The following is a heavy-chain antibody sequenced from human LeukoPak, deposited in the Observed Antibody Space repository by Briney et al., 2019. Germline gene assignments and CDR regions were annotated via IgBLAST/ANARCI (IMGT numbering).Heavy chain of an antibody. CDR3: ASPAHYSGNYVLGWFGP. CDR2: INPNSGGT. V-gene: IGHV1-2*02. CDR1: GYTFTDYY. D-gene: IGHD4-23*01. J-gene: IGHJ5*02. Sequence: ASVKVSCKASGYTFTDYYIHWVRQAPGQGLEWMGWINPNSGGTKSAQKFQGRFTMTRDTSINTAYMELSKLRSDDTAVYYCASPAHYSGNYVLGWFGPWGQGTLVTVSS.